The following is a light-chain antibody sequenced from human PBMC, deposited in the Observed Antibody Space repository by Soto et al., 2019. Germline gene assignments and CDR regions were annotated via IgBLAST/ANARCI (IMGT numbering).Light chain of an antibody. CDR2: TND. CDR1: ISDIGSNT. CDR3: AAWDDSLTGWV. V-gene: IGLV1-44*01. J-gene: IGLJ3*02. Sequence: QSVLTQPPSASGTPGQRVTISCSGSISDIGSNTVSWYQHLPGTAPKLLIYTNDQRPSGVPNRFSGSKSVTSASLSISGLQSEDEADYYCAAWDDSLTGWVFGGGTKLTVL.